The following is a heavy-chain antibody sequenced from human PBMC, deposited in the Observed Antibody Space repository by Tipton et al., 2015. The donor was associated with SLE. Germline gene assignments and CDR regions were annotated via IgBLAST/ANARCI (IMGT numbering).Heavy chain of an antibody. D-gene: IGHD3-10*01. CDR2: IYYTGDT. J-gene: IGHJ4*02. CDR3: ASQRRYYYGSGSPPDY. Sequence: TLSLTCTVSGGSISSQSHYWGWIRQPPGKGLEWIGSIYYTGDTYYNPSLKSRVTISVDTSKNQFSLKLSSVTAADTAVYYCASQRRYYYGSGSPPDYWGQGTLVTVSS. CDR1: GGSISSQSHY. V-gene: IGHV4-39*07.